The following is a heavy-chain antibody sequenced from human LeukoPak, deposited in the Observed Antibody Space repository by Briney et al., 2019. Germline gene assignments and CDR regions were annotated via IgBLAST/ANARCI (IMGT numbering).Heavy chain of an antibody. J-gene: IGHJ4*02. CDR2: IYSGGST. Sequence: ETLSLTCTVSGGSISSSSHYWGWIRQPPGKGLEWVSVIYSGGSTYYADSVKGRFTISRDNSKNTLYLQMNSLRAEDTAVYYCASSSYYDILTGPPDYWGQGTLVTVSS. CDR1: GGSISSSSHY. D-gene: IGHD3-9*01. V-gene: IGHV3-53*01. CDR3: ASSSYYDILTGPPDY.